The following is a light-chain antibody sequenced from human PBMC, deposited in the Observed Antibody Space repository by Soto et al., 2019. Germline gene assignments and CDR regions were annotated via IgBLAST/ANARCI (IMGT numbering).Light chain of an antibody. Sequence: QSALTQPASVSGSPGQSITISCTGTSSDVGGYNFVSWYQHHPGKAPKLMLYDVYDRPSGFSHRFSGSRSGNTASLTISGLHDEDEAYYCCNSYTSSSTLVFGGGTKLTVL. CDR2: DVY. CDR1: SSDVGGYNF. J-gene: IGLJ2*01. V-gene: IGLV2-14*03. CDR3: NSYTSSSTLV.